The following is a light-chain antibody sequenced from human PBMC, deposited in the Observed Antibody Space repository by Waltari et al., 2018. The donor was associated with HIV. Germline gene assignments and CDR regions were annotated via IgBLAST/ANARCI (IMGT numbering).Light chain of an antibody. CDR3: QQYGTSLIT. CDR2: GAS. Sequence: ESVLTQSPGTLSLSPGERAALSCRASQIITSGYLAWYKQKPGQAPRLLIYGASSRATGIPDRFSGSGSGTDFTLTISRLEPEDFAVYYCQQYGTSLITFGPGTTVDIK. V-gene: IGKV3-20*01. J-gene: IGKJ3*01. CDR1: QIITSGY.